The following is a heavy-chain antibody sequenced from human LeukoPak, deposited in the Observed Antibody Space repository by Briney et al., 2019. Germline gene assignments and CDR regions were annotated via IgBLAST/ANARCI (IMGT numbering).Heavy chain of an antibody. Sequence: GGSLRLSCAASGFTVSSNYMSWVRQAPGKGLEWVSGISGSGGRTYYADSVKGRFTISRDNSKNTLYLQMNSLRADDTAIYYCEKEGYSKYYFDYWGQGSLVTVSS. CDR1: GFTVSSNY. CDR3: EKEGYSKYYFDY. D-gene: IGHD5-18*01. CDR2: ISGSGGRT. J-gene: IGHJ4*02. V-gene: IGHV3-23*01.